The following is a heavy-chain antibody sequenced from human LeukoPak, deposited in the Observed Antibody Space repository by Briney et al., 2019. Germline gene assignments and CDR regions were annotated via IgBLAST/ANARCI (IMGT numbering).Heavy chain of an antibody. V-gene: IGHV1-8*01. CDR1: GNNFTNYD. CDR3: ARCTGGDCGGAFDI. CDR2: MNPNTGNA. J-gene: IGHJ3*02. D-gene: IGHD2-21*02. Sequence: GASVKVSCKPSGNNFTNYDINWLRQATGPGLEWMGWMNPNTGNADSAQKFQGRVTMARNISIRPAYMELSSLRFEDTAVYYCARCTGGDCGGAFDIWGQGKMVTVSS.